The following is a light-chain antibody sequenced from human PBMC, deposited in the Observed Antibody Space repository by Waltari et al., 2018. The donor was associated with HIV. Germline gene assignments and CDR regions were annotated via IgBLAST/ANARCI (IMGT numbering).Light chain of an antibody. CDR1: RSLSGH. Sequence: EILMTQSPLTLSVSPGNTASISCRASRSLSGHLAWYQQKPGQAPRLLISCASSRATDIPARFSGTWSGTDYTLTISNLQSEDSAVYYCQQYINPPYTFGQGTKVEVK. V-gene: IGKV3-15*01. CDR3: QQYINPPYT. J-gene: IGKJ2*01. CDR2: CAS.